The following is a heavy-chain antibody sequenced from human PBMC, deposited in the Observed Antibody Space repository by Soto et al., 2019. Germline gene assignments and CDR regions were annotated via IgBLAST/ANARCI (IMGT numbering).Heavy chain of an antibody. J-gene: IGHJ4*02. CDR1: GGSISSSNW. CDR2: IYHSGST. CDR3: ARGEAYDSSGYYEKLSYFDY. V-gene: IGHV4-4*02. D-gene: IGHD3-22*01. Sequence: SETLSLTCAVSGGSISSSNWWSWVRQPPGKGLEWIGEIYHSGSTNYNPSLKSRVTISVDKSKNQFSLKLSSVTAADTAVYYCARGEAYDSSGYYEKLSYFDYWGQGTLVTVSS.